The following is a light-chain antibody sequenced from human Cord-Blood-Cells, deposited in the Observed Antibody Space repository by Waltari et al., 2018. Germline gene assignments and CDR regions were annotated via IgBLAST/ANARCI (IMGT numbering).Light chain of an antibody. CDR2: AAS. Sequence: AIRMTQSPSSFSASTGARGTITCRSSQGISSYLAWYQQKPGKAPKLLIYAASTLQSGVPSRFSGSGSGTDFTLTISCLQSEDFATYYCQQYYSYPITFGQGTRLEIK. CDR1: QGISSY. V-gene: IGKV1-8*01. CDR3: QQYYSYPIT. J-gene: IGKJ5*01.